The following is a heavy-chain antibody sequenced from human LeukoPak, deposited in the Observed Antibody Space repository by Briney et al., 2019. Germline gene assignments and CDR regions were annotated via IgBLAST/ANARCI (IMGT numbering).Heavy chain of an antibody. CDR1: GFMFSRYA. J-gene: IGHJ6*02. D-gene: IGHD6-19*01. CDR2: ITETGAGT. CDR3: AKAQGIAVAMNYYYYYGMDV. V-gene: IGHV3-23*01. Sequence: GGSLRLSCAASGFMFSRYAMIWVRRTPGEGLEWVSAITETGAGTYYADSVKGRFTMSRDNSRNTVYLQMDSLRAEDTAVYYCAKAQGIAVAMNYYYYYGMDVWGQGTTVTVSS.